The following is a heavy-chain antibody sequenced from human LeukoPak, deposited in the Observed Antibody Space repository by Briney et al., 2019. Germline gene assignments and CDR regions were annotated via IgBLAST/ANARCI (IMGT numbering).Heavy chain of an antibody. V-gene: IGHV4-59*01. CDR1: GGSISNYR. CDR2: VLYSGST. J-gene: IGHJ4*02. D-gene: IGHD6-6*01. CDR3: ARYTRPFDY. Sequence: SETLSLTCIVSGGSISNYRWSWIRQPPGKGLEWIGRVLYSGSTNYNPPLKSRVTISVDTSKNQFSLTLSSVTAADTAVYYCARYTRPFDYWGQGTLVTVSS.